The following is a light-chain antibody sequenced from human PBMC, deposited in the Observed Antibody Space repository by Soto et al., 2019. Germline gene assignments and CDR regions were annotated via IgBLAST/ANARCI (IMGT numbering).Light chain of an antibody. Sequence: ILMTQSPSSVSAPIGDGVTINSRASHDISTYLAWYQQKPGRAPKLMIYEASTLQSGVPSRFSGSGSGTEFTLTISGLLPEDFATYHCQQLNTLPFTFGQGTRLEIK. J-gene: IGKJ5*01. V-gene: IGKV1-9*01. CDR1: HDISTY. CDR2: EAS. CDR3: QQLNTLPFT.